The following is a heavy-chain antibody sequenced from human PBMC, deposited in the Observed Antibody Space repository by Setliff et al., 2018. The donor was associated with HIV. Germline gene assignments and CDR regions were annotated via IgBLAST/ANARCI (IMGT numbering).Heavy chain of an antibody. CDR2: ISGRGTIT. V-gene: IGHV3-23*01. CDR1: GFTFSNFA. J-gene: IGHJ6*03. Sequence: PGGSLRLSCAASGFTFSNFAINWVRQAPGKGLEWVSTISGRGTITYYADSVKGRFTISRDNSKNTLSLQLNSLTAEDSAVYYCAKAGGGILYFYYMDVWGKGTTVTVSS. CDR3: AKAGGGILYFYYMDV. D-gene: IGHD2-15*01.